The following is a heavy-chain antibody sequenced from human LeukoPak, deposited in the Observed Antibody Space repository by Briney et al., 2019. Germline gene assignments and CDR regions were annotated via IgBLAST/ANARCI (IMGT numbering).Heavy chain of an antibody. CDR2: IKTDGSYT. D-gene: IGHD3-9*01. J-gene: IGHJ4*02. Sequence: GGSLRLSCAASGFRFSDYWIYWVRQAPGRGLEWVSRIKTDGSYTNYADSVEGRFTISRDNAKNTVSLEMNSLRVDDTAVYYCGTDLDTWGPGTLVTVSA. V-gene: IGHV3-74*01. CDR3: GTDLDT. CDR1: GFRFSDYW.